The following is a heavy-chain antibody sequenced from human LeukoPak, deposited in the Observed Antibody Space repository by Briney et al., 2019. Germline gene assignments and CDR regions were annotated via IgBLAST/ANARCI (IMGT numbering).Heavy chain of an antibody. CDR1: GGSVSSVSSY. J-gene: IGHJ5*02. Sequence: PSETLSLTCTVSGGSVSSVSSYWSWVRQPAGKGLEWIGRIYTSGITDYNPSLKSRVTISVDTSKNQFSLKLSSVTAADTAVYYCARNRYYYGSGNYGVPNWFDPWGQGTLVTVSS. V-gene: IGHV4-61*02. CDR2: IYTSGIT. D-gene: IGHD3-10*01. CDR3: ARNRYYYGSGNYGVPNWFDP.